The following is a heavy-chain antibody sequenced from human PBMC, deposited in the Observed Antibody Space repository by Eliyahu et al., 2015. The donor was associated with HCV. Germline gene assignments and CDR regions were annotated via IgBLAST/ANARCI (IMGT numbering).Heavy chain of an antibody. V-gene: IGHV1-69*04. CDR3: ARGDSSGARRYYGMDV. Sequence: QVQLVQSGAEVKKPGSSVKVSCKASGGTFSSYAXSXVRQAPGXGLEXMGRIIPILGIANYAQXFQGRVTITADKSTSTAYMELSSLRSEDTAVYYCARGDSSGARRYYGMDVWGQGTTVTVSS. D-gene: IGHD6-19*01. CDR1: GGTFSSYA. J-gene: IGHJ6*02. CDR2: IIPILGIA.